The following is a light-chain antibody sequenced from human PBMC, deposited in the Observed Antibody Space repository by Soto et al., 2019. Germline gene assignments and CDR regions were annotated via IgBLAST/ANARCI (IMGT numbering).Light chain of an antibody. J-gene: IGKJ5*01. CDR2: DAS. V-gene: IGKV3-11*01. Sequence: EIVLPQSPTPLSLSPGERSTLSCMASQSVSSYLAWYQQKPGQAPRLLIYDASNRATGIPARFSGSGSGTDFTLTICSLEPEDFAVYYCQEYDNSPITFGQGTRLEVK. CDR3: QEYDNSPIT. CDR1: QSVSSY.